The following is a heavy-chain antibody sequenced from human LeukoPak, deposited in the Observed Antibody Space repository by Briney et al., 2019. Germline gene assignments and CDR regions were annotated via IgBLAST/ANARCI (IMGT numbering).Heavy chain of an antibody. D-gene: IGHD2-2*01. V-gene: IGHV3-21*01. J-gene: IGHJ4*02. CDR2: ISDSSFYI. CDR1: GFTFSSYS. CDR3: ANHFACGSTSCPPFDY. Sequence: PGGSLRLSCAASGFTFSSYSMSWVRPAPGKGLEWVSSISDSSFYIYYADSVEGRFTISRDNAKNSLYLQMNSLRAEDTGVYYCANHFACGSTSCPPFDYWGQGTLVTVSS.